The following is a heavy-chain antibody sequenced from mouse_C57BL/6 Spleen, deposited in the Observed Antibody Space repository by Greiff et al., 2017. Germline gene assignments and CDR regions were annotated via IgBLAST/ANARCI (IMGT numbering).Heavy chain of an antibody. Sequence: QVQLQQPGAELVMPGASVKLSCKASGYTFTSYWMHWVKQRPGQGLEWIGEIDPSDSYTNYNQKFKGKSTLTVDKSSSTAYMQLSSLTSEDSAVYYGGRRREAMDYWGQGTSVTVSS. CDR3: GRRREAMDY. CDR1: GYTFTSYW. J-gene: IGHJ4*01. V-gene: IGHV1-69*01. CDR2: IDPSDSYT.